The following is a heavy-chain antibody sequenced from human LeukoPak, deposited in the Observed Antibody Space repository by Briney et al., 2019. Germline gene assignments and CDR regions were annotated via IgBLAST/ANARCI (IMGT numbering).Heavy chain of an antibody. D-gene: IGHD3-22*01. Sequence: SETLSLTCTVSGGSISSYYCSWIRQPPGKGLEWIGYIYYSGSTNYNPSLKSRVTISVDTSKNQFSLKLSSVTAADTAVYYCAATYYYDSSGYVGDYWGQGTLVTVSS. V-gene: IGHV4-59*08. J-gene: IGHJ4*02. CDR1: GGSISSYY. CDR2: IYYSGST. CDR3: AATYYYDSSGYVGDY.